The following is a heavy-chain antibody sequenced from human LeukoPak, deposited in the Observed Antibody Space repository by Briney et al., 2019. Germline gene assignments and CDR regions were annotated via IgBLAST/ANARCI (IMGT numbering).Heavy chain of an antibody. D-gene: IGHD3-3*01. CDR3: ARDRASITIFGVVISNDAFDI. J-gene: IGHJ3*02. V-gene: IGHV3-74*01. Sequence: GALRLSCAASGFTSSSYWMHWVRQAPGKGLVWVSRINSDGSSTSYADSVKGRFTISRDNAKNTLYLQMNSLRAEDTAVYYCARDRASITIFGVVISNDAFDIWGQGTMVTVSS. CDR1: GFTSSSYW. CDR2: INSDGSST.